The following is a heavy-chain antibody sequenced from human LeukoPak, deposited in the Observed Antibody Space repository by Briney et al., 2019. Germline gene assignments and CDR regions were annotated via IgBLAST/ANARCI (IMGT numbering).Heavy chain of an antibody. CDR1: GFTFSNYA. J-gene: IGHJ4*02. CDR2: ISYHGSNK. D-gene: IGHD3-22*01. Sequence: PGGSLRLSCAASGFTFSNYAMHWVRQAPGKGLEWVALISYHGSNKYYADSVKGRFTISRDNSKNTLSLQMNSLRAEDTAVYYCARDIVVASTGFDYWGQGTLVTVSS. V-gene: IGHV3-30-3*01. CDR3: ARDIVVASTGFDY.